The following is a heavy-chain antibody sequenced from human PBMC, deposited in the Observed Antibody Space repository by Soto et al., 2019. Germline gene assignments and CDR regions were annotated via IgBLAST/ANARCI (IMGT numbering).Heavy chain of an antibody. D-gene: IGHD1-20*01. CDR1: GGSISSGDYY. CDR3: ARTMYKCNLFDY. J-gene: IGHJ4*02. Sequence: TSETLSLTCTVSGGSISSGDYYWSWIRQPPGKGLEWIGYIYYSGSTYYNPSLKSRVTISVDTSKNQFSLKLSSVTAADTAVYYCARTMYKCNLFDYWSQGTLVTVSS. V-gene: IGHV4-30-4*01. CDR2: IYYSGST.